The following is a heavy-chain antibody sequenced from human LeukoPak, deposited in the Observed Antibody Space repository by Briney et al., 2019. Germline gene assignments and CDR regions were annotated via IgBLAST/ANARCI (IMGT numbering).Heavy chain of an antibody. CDR1: GFTFTTSW. Sequence: GGSLRLSCSASGFTFTTSWMNWVRQAPGKGLEWLASITPNASETYYVDSVRGRFTISRDDGKNSVYLQMNSLRAEDTAVYFCARDRAFKAFDYWGQGNLVSVSS. CDR3: ARDRAFKAFDY. V-gene: IGHV3-7*01. J-gene: IGHJ4*02. CDR2: ITPNASET.